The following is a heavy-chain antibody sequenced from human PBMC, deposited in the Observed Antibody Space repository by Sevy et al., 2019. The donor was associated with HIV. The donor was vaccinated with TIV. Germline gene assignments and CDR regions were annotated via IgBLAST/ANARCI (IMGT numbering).Heavy chain of an antibody. CDR1: GFTFTNYW. D-gene: IGHD2-8*01. V-gene: IGHV3-74*01. Sequence: GGSLRLSCAASGFTFTNYWMHWVRQAPGKGLVWVSRVDNDGSGTNYADSVKGRFTISRDNAKNPVGLQMNSLRAEDTAVYYCTRDMYGFDYWGKGTLVTVSS. CDR2: VDNDGSGT. CDR3: TRDMYGFDY. J-gene: IGHJ4*02.